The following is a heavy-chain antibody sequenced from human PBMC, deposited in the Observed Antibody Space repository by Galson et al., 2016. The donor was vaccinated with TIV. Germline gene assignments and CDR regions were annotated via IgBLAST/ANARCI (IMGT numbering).Heavy chain of an antibody. CDR1: GFTFSDYH. V-gene: IGHV3-11*01. Sequence: SLRLSCAASGFTFSDYHMTWIRQAPEKGLEWISYISPSGNTIYYADSVKGRFTISRDNAKNSLSLQMNSLRADDTAGYYCARLGQFDYWGQGTLVTVSS. CDR2: ISPSGNTI. J-gene: IGHJ4*02. CDR3: ARLGQFDY.